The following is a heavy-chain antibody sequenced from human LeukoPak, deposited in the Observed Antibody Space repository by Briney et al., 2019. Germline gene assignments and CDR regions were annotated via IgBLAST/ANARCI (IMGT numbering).Heavy chain of an antibody. CDR1: GGSISSSSYY. CDR3: ARQFYSPWTNWFDP. J-gene: IGHJ5*02. CDR2: IYYSGST. Sequence: PSETLSLTCTVSGGSISSSSYYWGWIRQPPGKGLEWIGSIYYSGSTYYNPSLKSRVTKSVDTSKNQFSLKLSSVTAADTAVYYCARQFYSPWTNWFDPWGQGTLVTVSS. V-gene: IGHV4-39*01. D-gene: IGHD2-21*01.